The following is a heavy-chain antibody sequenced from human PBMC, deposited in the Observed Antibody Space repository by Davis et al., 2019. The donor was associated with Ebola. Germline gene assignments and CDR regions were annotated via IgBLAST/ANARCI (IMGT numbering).Heavy chain of an antibody. Sequence: GESLKISCAASGFTFSTYWMNWVRQAPGKGLEWVANINQDGSEKYYVDSVKGRFTTSRDNAKNSLYLQMNSLRAEDTAVYYCAREIEYYEILTGYFPYWGQGTLVTVSS. CDR1: GFTFSTYW. CDR2: INQDGSEK. J-gene: IGHJ4*02. D-gene: IGHD3-9*01. V-gene: IGHV3-7*03. CDR3: AREIEYYEILTGYFPY.